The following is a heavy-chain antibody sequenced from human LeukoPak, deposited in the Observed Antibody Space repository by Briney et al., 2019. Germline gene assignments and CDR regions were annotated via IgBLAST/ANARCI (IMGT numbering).Heavy chain of an antibody. Sequence: GGSLRLSCAASGFTFSSYAMNWVRQAPGKGLEWVSYITNNGTTIYYADSVKGRFTISRDNAENSLYLQMNSLRAEDTAIYYCARNQWLAYYYHGMDVWGQGTTVTVSS. CDR3: ARNQWLAYYYHGMDV. CDR1: GFTFSSYA. V-gene: IGHV3-48*03. J-gene: IGHJ6*02. D-gene: IGHD6-19*01. CDR2: ITNNGTTI.